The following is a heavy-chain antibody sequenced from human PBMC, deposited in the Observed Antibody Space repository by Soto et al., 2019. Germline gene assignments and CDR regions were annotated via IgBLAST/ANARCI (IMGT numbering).Heavy chain of an antibody. D-gene: IGHD3-3*01. Sequence: EVQLVESGGGLVQPGRSLRLSCAASGFTFDDYAMHWVRQAPGKGLEWVSGISWNSGSIGYADSVKGRFTISRDNAKNSLYLQMNSLRAEDTALYYCAKDIHDFWSGSHTDYYYYSYMDVWGKGTTVTVSS. V-gene: IGHV3-9*01. J-gene: IGHJ6*03. CDR2: ISWNSGSI. CDR1: GFTFDDYA. CDR3: AKDIHDFWSGSHTDYYYYSYMDV.